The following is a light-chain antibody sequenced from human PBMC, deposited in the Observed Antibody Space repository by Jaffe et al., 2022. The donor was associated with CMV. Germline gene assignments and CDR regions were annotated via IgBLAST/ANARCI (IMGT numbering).Light chain of an antibody. CDR3: QVWDGSTEV. V-gene: IGLV3-9*01. Sequence: SYELTQPLSASVALGQTAKITCGGDNLGGKTVHWYHQKAGQAPMLVMYTNSHRPAGITERLAGSKSGNTATLTITRVQGGDEGDYYCQVWDGSTEVFGGGTKLTVL. J-gene: IGLJ3*02. CDR2: TNS. CDR1: NLGGKT.